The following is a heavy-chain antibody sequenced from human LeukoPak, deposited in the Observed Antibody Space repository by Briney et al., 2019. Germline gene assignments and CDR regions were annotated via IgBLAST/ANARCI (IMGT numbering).Heavy chain of an antibody. CDR1: GFTFTNYA. CDR3: AGPGMAAAGTFDY. V-gene: IGHV3-23*01. CDR2: ISGSGGST. J-gene: IGHJ4*02. D-gene: IGHD6-13*01. Sequence: GGSLRLSCAASGFTFTNYAMSWVRQAPGKGLEWVSTISGSGGSTYYADSVKGRFTISRDNSKNTLYLQMNSLRAEDTAVYYCAGPGMAAAGTFDYWGQGSLVTVSS.